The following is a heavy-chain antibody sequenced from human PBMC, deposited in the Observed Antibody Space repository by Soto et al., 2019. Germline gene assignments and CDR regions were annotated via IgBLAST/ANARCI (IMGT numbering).Heavy chain of an antibody. V-gene: IGHV3-11*01. Sequence: PGGSLRLSCAASGFTFSDYYMSWIRQAPGKGLEWVSYISSSGSTIYYADSVKGRFTISRDNAKNSLYLQMNSLRAEDTAVYYCARDSVAGPNALNYWGQGTLVTVSS. D-gene: IGHD6-19*01. J-gene: IGHJ4*02. CDR3: ARDSVAGPNALNY. CDR1: GFTFSDYY. CDR2: ISSSGSTI.